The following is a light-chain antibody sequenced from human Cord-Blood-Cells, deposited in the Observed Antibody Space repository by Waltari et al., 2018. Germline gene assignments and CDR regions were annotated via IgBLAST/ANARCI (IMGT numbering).Light chain of an antibody. CDR2: WAT. CDR1: QSVLYSSNNNNY. J-gene: IGKJ4*01. Sequence: VMTQSHNSVAVSQGERATINCNYSQSVLYSSNNNNYLALYQQKPGQPPKLLIYWATTRASRFPYRFSGSCSGTDFTLTTGNLGAEDVSVYCCEKYYSTPVNFDGGTTVDIK. V-gene: IGKV4-1*01. CDR3: EKYYSTPVN.